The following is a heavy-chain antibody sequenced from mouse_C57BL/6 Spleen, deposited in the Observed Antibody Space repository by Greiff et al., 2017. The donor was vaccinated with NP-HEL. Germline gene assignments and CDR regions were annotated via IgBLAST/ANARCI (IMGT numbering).Heavy chain of an antibody. J-gene: IGHJ1*03. CDR1: GYTFTSYW. Sequence: QVQLQQPGAELVKPGASVKMSCKASGYTFTSYWITWVKQRPGQGLEWIGDIYPGSGSTNYNEKFQSKATLTADTSSSTAYMKLSSLTSVDSAVXNCASHASSNYVHWYFDVWGTGTTVTVSS. V-gene: IGHV1-55*01. CDR3: ASHASSNYVHWYFDV. CDR2: IYPGSGST. D-gene: IGHD2-5*01.